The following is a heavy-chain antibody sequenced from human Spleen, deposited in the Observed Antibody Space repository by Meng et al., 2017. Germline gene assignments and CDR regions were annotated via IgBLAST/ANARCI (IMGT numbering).Heavy chain of an antibody. CDR2: INPNSGST. CDR1: GYTFTGYY. Sequence: ASVKVSCKASGYTFTGYYMHWVRQAPGQGLEWMGWINPNSGSTNYAQKFQGRVTMTRDTSISTAYMELSRLRSDDTAVYYCAVTSPTTGVDYWGQGTLVTVSS. D-gene: IGHD4-17*01. V-gene: IGHV1-2*02. CDR3: AVTSPTTGVDY. J-gene: IGHJ4*02.